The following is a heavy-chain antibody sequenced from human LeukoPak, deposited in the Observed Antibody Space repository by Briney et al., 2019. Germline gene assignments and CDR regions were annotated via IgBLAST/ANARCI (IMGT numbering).Heavy chain of an antibody. D-gene: IGHD3-16*02. CDR2: ISGSGGST. V-gene: IGHV3-23*01. J-gene: IGHJ4*02. CDR1: GFTFSSYA. CDR3: AKADTFGGVIVLYYFDY. Sequence: GSLRLSCAASGFTFSSYAMSWVRQAPGKGLEWVSAISGSGGSTYYADSVKGRFTISRDNSKNTLYLQMNSLRAEDTAVYYCAKADTFGGVIVLYYFDYWGQGTLVTVSS.